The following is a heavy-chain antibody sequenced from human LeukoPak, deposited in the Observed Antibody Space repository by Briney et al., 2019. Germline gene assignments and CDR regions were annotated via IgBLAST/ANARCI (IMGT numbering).Heavy chain of an antibody. CDR3: ARHGRDGYIYFDY. CDR1: GGSINNYY. D-gene: IGHD5-24*01. V-gene: IGHV4-59*08. CDR2: IYYSGGT. J-gene: IGHJ4*02. Sequence: SETLSLTCSVSGGSINNYYWSWIRQPPGKGLEWIGYIYYSGGTNYNPSLKSRVTISVDTSKNQFSLKLSSVTASDTAVYYCARHGRDGYIYFDYWGQGTLVTVSS.